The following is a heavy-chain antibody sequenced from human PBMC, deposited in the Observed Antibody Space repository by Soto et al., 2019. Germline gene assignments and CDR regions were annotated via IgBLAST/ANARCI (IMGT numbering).Heavy chain of an antibody. D-gene: IGHD3-10*01. J-gene: IGHJ4*02. CDR3: ATPLWFGEPSLAGPQDIDY. CDR2: IIPIFGTA. CDR1: GGTFSSYA. Sequence: SVKVSCKASGGTFSSYAISWVRQAPGQGLEWMGEIIPIFGTAKCAQKFQGRVTITADESTSTAYMELSSLRSEDTAVYYCATPLWFGEPSLAGPQDIDYWGQGTLVTVSS. V-gene: IGHV1-69*13.